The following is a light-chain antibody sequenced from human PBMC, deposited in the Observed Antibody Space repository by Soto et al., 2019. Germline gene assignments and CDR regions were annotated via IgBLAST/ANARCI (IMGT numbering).Light chain of an antibody. CDR3: ALYVGSGTVV. V-gene: IGLV8-61*01. Sequence: QTVVSQEPSFSVSPGETVTLTCGLTSASVLTSYYPSWYQQTPGQAPRTLIYSTNIRSSGVPDRFSGSILGNKAALTNTGAQADDESDYYCALYVGSGTVVFGGGTKVTVL. CDR2: STN. CDR1: SASVLTSYY. J-gene: IGLJ2*01.